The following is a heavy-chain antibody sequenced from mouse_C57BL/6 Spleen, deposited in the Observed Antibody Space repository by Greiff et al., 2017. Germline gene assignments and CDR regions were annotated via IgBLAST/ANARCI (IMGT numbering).Heavy chain of an antibody. CDR3: RGGSSPHYFDY. D-gene: IGHD1-1*01. V-gene: IGHV1-15*01. CDR2: IDPETGGT. Sequence: VQLQQSGAELVRPGASVTLSCKASGYTFTDYEMHWVKQTPVHGLEWIGAIDPETGGTAYNQKFKGKAILTADKSSSTAYMELRSLTSDDSAVYDWRGGSSPHYFDYWGQGTTLTVSS. J-gene: IGHJ2*01. CDR1: GYTFTDYE.